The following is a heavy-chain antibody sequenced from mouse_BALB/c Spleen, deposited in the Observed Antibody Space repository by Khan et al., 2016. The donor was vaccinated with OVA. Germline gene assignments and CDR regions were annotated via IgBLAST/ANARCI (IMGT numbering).Heavy chain of an antibody. CDR1: GYTFTSYY. Sequence: VELVESGAELVKPGASVRLSCKASGYTFTSYYLYWVKQRPGQGLEWIGDFNPSSGGTNFNEKFKSKATLTVDKSSSTAYIQLNSLTSEDSAVYYCTRSGYGSFAYWGQGTLVTVSA. CDR2: FNPSSGGT. V-gene: IGHV1S81*02. D-gene: IGHD2-2*01. CDR3: TRSGYGSFAY. J-gene: IGHJ3*01.